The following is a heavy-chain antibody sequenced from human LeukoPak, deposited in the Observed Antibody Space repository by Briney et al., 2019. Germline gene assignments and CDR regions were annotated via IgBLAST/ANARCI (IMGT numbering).Heavy chain of an antibody. J-gene: IGHJ1*01. Sequence: SVKVSCKASGYTFTSYGISWVRQAPGQGLEWMGWISAYNGNTNYAQKLQGRVTMTTDTSTSTAYMELRSLRSDDTAVYYCARSRGRVAGAGNNYLQHWGQGTLVTVSS. CDR1: GYTFTSYG. CDR3: ARSRGRVAGAGNNYLQH. CDR2: ISAYNGNT. D-gene: IGHD6-19*01. V-gene: IGHV1-18*01.